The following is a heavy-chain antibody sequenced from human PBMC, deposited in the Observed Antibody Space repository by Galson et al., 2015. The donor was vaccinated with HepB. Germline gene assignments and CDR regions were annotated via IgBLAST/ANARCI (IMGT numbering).Heavy chain of an antibody. V-gene: IGHV3-7*03. J-gene: IGHJ4*02. CDR2: IKQDGSGK. CDR1: GFTFSSYW. Sequence: SLRLSCAASGFTFSSYWMSWVRQAPGKGLEWVANIKQDGSGKYYVDSVKGRFTISRDNAKNSLYLQMNSLRAEDTAVYYCARGDGSGSYYCYWGQGTLVTVSS. CDR3: ARGDGSGSYYCY. D-gene: IGHD3-10*01.